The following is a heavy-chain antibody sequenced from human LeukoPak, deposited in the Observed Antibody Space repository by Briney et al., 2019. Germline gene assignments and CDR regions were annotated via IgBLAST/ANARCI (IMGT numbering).Heavy chain of an antibody. J-gene: IGHJ6*03. CDR1: GYTFTTYA. Sequence: ASVKVSCKASGYTFTTYAIHWVRQAPGQRLEWMGWINTGNGDTRYSQKFQGRVTMIGDTSASTAYMELRSLRSDDTAVYYCARGRWRYYYMDVWGKGTTVTVSS. V-gene: IGHV1-3*04. D-gene: IGHD2-15*01. CDR2: INTGNGDT. CDR3: ARGRWRYYYMDV.